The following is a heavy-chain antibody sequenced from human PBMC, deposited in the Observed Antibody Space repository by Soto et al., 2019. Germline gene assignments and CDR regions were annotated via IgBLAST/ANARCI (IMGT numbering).Heavy chain of an antibody. CDR3: ARQGQHNYGSNDY. D-gene: IGHD3-10*01. J-gene: IGHJ4*02. CDR1: GYTFTNYW. V-gene: IGHV5-51*01. CDR2: IYPDDSDT. Sequence: LGESLKISCEASGYTFTNYWIAWVRQMPGKGLEWMGIIYPDDSDTRYRPSFQGQVTISADKSISTAYLQWSSLKASDTAMYYCARQGQHNYGSNDYWGQGTLVTVSS.